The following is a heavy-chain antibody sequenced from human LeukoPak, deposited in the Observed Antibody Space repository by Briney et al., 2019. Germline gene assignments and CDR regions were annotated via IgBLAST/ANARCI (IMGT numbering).Heavy chain of an antibody. CDR2: INTDGSGR. V-gene: IGHV3-74*01. CDR1: GFIISNYW. CDR3: VRDGEGPIDFDY. J-gene: IGHJ4*02. Sequence: GGPRRLSCAASGFIISNYWMHGVRQTRGGGLWWYSDINTDGSGRTYADSLNGRFPIPRDNAKNTLHLQMNSLRAEDTAVYYCVRDGEGPIDFDYWGQGALVTVSS. D-gene: IGHD3-10*01.